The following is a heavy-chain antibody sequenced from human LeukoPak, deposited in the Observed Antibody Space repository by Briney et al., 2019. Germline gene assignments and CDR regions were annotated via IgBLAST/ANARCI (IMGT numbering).Heavy chain of an antibody. D-gene: IGHD1-26*01. J-gene: IGHJ3*02. CDR1: GFTFSSYA. Sequence: GGSLRLSCAASGFTFSSYAMSWVRQAPGKGLEWVSAISGSGGSTYYADSVKGRFTISRDNSKNTLYLQMNSLRAEDTAVYYCAKFESTPENSIVGATGPDAFDIWGQGTMVTASS. V-gene: IGHV3-23*01. CDR2: ISGSGGST. CDR3: AKFESTPENSIVGATGPDAFDI.